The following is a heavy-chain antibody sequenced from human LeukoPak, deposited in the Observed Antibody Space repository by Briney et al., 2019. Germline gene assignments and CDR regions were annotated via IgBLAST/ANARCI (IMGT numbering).Heavy chain of an antibody. Sequence: GGSLRLSCAASGFTFSSFEMYWVRRAPGKGLEWVSYINSGGENTQYADSVKVRFTISRDNAENSLYLEMNSLTVDDTAVYYCARDRGSSGGFPLWGQGTLVTVSS. D-gene: IGHD1-26*01. CDR1: GFTFSSFE. CDR2: INSGGENT. CDR3: ARDRGSSGGFPL. J-gene: IGHJ3*01. V-gene: IGHV3-48*03.